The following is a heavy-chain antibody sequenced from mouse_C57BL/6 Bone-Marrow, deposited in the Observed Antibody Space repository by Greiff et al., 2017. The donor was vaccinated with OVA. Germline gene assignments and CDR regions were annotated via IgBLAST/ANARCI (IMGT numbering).Heavy chain of an antibody. CDR1: GYTFTSYG. D-gene: IGHD1-1*01. CDR2: IYPRSGNT. J-gene: IGHJ1*03. V-gene: IGHV1-81*01. Sequence: VHLVESVAELARPGASVKLSCKASGYTFTSYGISWVKQSTGQGLEWIGEIYPRSGNTYYNEKFKGKATLTADKSSSTAYMELRSLTSEDSAVYFCARSNYGAGYFDVWGTGTTVTVSS. CDR3: ARSNYGAGYFDV.